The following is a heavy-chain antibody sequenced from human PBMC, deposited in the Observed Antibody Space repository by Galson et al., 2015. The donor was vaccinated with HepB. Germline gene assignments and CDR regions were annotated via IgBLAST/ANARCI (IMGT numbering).Heavy chain of an antibody. V-gene: IGHV3-21*01. CDR1: GFTFSSYS. Sequence: SLRLSCAASGFTFSSYSMNWVRQAPGKGLEWVSSISSSSSYIYYADSVKGRFTISRDNAKNSLYLQMNSLRAEDTAVYYCASLPVATVRGVMPDYWGQGTLVTVSS. CDR3: ASLPVATVRGVMPDY. CDR2: ISSSSSYI. J-gene: IGHJ4*02. D-gene: IGHD3-10*01.